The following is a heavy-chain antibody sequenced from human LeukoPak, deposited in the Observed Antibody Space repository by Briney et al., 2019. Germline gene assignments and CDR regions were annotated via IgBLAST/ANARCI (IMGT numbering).Heavy chain of an antibody. Sequence: SGPTLVKPTQTLTLTCTFSGFSLSTSGVGVGWIRQPPGKALEWLALIYWDDVKRYSPSLKSSLTITKDTSKNQVILTMTNLDPVDTATYYCARRLYPSCFDYWGQGTLVTVSS. V-gene: IGHV2-5*02. J-gene: IGHJ4*02. CDR1: GFSLSTSGVG. D-gene: IGHD3-16*02. CDR3: ARRLYPSCFDY. CDR2: IYWDDVK.